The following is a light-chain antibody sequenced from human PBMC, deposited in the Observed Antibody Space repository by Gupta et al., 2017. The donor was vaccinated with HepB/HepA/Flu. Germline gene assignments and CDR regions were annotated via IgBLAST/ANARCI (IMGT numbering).Light chain of an antibody. CDR1: QSIGTQ. CDR3: QQRSDWPLT. CDR2: DAS. V-gene: IGKV3-11*01. Sequence: EIVLTQSPATLSLSPGERATLSCWASQSIGTQLAWYQQKPGQPPRLLIHDASSRATGISARFSGSGSGTDFTLTISSLEPEDFAVYYCQQRSDWPLTFGGGTKVQIK. J-gene: IGKJ4*01.